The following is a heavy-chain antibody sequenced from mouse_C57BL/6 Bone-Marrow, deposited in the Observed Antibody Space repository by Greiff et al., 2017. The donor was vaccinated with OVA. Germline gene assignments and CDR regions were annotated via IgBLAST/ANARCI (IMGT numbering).Heavy chain of an antibody. J-gene: IGHJ3*01. Sequence: DVKLVASGGGLVQPGGSMKLSCVASGFTFRNYWMNWVRQSPEKGLEWVAQIRLKSDNYATHSAESVKGRFTNSSDDSKSSVYLQKNNLRAEDTGMYYGTDYCGSSLSGFAGWGKGTLVTVA. V-gene: IGHV6-3*01. CDR1: GFTFRNYW. CDR2: IRLKSDNYAT. D-gene: IGHD1-1*01. CDR3: TDYCGSSLSGFAG.